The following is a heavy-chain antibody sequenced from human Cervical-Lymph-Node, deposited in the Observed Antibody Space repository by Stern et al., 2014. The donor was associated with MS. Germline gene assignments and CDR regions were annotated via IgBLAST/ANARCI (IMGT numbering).Heavy chain of an antibody. CDR3: ARVKRWLQVDDGMDV. V-gene: IGHV4-59*01. D-gene: IGHD5-24*01. J-gene: IGHJ6*02. Sequence: QLQLQESGPGLVKPSETLSLNCIVSDGSISSDFWSWIRQPPGKGLEWIGYIHYNGLTSYNPSLKSRVTISVDTSKNHFSLKLTSVTPADTAVYYCARVKRWLQVDDGMDVWGQGTTVTVSS. CDR2: IHYNGLT. CDR1: DGSISSDF.